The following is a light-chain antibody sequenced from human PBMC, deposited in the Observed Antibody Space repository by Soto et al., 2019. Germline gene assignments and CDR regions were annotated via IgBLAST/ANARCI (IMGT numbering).Light chain of an antibody. V-gene: IGKV3-11*01. Sequence: IVLTQSPATLSVSPGETATLSCSASENINTYLAWYQQKPGQAPKLLIYDASNRATAIPARFSASGSGTAFTLTISSLEPEDFAVYYCQHRNNWPLAFGGGTKVEIK. CDR2: DAS. J-gene: IGKJ4*01. CDR1: ENINTY. CDR3: QHRNNWPLA.